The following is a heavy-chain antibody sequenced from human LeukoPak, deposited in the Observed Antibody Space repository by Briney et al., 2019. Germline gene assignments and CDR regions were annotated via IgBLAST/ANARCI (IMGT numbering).Heavy chain of an antibody. D-gene: IGHD5-12*01. CDR1: GFTFSNYA. Sequence: GGSLRLSCAASGFTFSNYAMNWVRQAPGKGLEWVSTIIGSGGSTFCADSVKGRFTIAKDTSKTTLYLHMSSLRADDTAVYYCAKGGYDYVEVAYFDYWGQGTLVTVSS. CDR2: IIGSGGST. CDR3: AKGGYDYVEVAYFDY. V-gene: IGHV3-23*01. J-gene: IGHJ4*02.